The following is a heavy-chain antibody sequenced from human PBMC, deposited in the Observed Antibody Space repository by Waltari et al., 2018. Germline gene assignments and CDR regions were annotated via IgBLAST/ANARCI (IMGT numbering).Heavy chain of an antibody. J-gene: IGHJ3*02. CDR3: ARSHVDAFDI. CDR1: GYTFTSYA. V-gene: IGHV1-3*01. Sequence: QVQLVQSGAEVKKPGASVKVSCKASGYTFTSYAMHWVRQAPGQRLEWMGWINAGNGNTKYSQKFQGRVTMTTETATSTAYMELRSLRSDDTAVYYCARSHVDAFDIWGQGTMVTVSS. CDR2: INAGNGNT.